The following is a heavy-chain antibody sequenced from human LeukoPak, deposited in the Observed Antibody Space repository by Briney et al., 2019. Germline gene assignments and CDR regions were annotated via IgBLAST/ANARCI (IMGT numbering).Heavy chain of an antibody. D-gene: IGHD6-19*01. CDR3: ARGAPRARIAVIPYYCYGMDV. Sequence: PSETLSLTCTVSGGSISNYYWSWIRQPPGKGLEWIGYIFYTGRTNYNPSLKSRITISVDTSKNQFSLNLSSVTAADTAVYYCARGAPRARIAVIPYYCYGMDVWGQGTTVTVSS. V-gene: IGHV4-59*08. CDR2: IFYTGRT. J-gene: IGHJ6*02. CDR1: GGSISNYY.